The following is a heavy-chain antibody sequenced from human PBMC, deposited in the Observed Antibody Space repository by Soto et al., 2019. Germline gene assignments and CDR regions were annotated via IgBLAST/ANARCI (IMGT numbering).Heavy chain of an antibody. CDR3: ARQRTTVVTQAYFDH. CDR2: IYYSGRS. V-gene: IGHV4-39*01. J-gene: IGHJ4*02. CDR1: GGSITSSSYY. D-gene: IGHD4-17*01. Sequence: PSETLSLTCTVSGGSITSSSYYWGWIRQPPGKGLEWIGGIYYSGRSYYNPPLKSRVTMSVDTSKNQFSLTLNSVTAADAAVYYCARQRTTVVTQAYFDHWGQGTLVTVSS.